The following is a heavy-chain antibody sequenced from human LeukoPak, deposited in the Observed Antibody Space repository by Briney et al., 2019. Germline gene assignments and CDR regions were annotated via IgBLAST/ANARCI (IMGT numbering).Heavy chain of an antibody. V-gene: IGHV3-30*14. D-gene: IGHD5-24*01. Sequence: GGPLRLSCTTSGLPFSSYALHWVRQAPGKGLEWVAVISYDGSNKYYTDSVKGRFTISRDNFNNTLYLQMNSLRAEDTAVYYCARDFGMAAVFHYFDSWGQGTLVTVSS. J-gene: IGHJ4*02. CDR2: ISYDGSNK. CDR3: ARDFGMAAVFHYFDS. CDR1: GLPFSSYA.